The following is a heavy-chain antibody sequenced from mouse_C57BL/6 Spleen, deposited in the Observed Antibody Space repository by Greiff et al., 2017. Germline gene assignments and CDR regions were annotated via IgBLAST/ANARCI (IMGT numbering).Heavy chain of an antibody. CDR3: ARGGADVDY. J-gene: IGHJ2*01. Sequence: QVQLQQSGPELVKPGASVTISCKASGYAFSSSWMNWVKQRPGKGLEWIGRIYPGDGDTNYNGKFKGKATLTADKSSSTAYMQLSSLTSEDSAVYFCARGGADVDYWGQGTTLTVSS. CDR2: IYPGDGDT. V-gene: IGHV1-82*01. CDR1: GYAFSSSW.